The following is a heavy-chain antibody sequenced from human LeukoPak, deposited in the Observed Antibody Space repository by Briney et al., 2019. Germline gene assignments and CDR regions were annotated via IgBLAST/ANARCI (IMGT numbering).Heavy chain of an antibody. Sequence: ASVKVSCKASGYTFTSYDINWVRQATGQGLEWMGWMNPNSGNTGYAQKFQGRVTMTRNTSISTAYMELSSLRSEDTAVYYCARGVGVGWNYGYYGMDVWGQGTTVTVSS. V-gene: IGHV1-8*01. CDR1: GYTFTSYD. CDR2: MNPNSGNT. J-gene: IGHJ6*02. D-gene: IGHD3-3*01. CDR3: ARGVGVGWNYGYYGMDV.